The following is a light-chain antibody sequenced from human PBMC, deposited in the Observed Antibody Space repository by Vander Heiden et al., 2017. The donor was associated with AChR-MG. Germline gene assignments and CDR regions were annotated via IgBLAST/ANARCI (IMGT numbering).Light chain of an antibody. V-gene: IGLV2-14*01. Sequence: QSALTQPASVSGSPGQSITIPCPGTSSDVAGYNYVAWYQQRPGKAPELMIYDDSKRPSGVSNSFSGSKSGNTASLTISGVQAEDEADYYCSSYTSSSTLVVFGGGTKLTVL. CDR1: SSDVAGYNY. CDR2: DDS. CDR3: SSYTSSSTLVV. J-gene: IGLJ2*01.